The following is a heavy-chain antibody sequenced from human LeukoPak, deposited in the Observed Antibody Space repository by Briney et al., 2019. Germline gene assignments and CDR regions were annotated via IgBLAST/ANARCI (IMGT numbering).Heavy chain of an antibody. CDR2: IWYDGSNK. V-gene: IGHV3-33*06. CDR1: GFTFSSYG. Sequence: GGSLRLSCAASGFTFSSYGMHWVRQAPGKGLEWVAVIWYDGSNKYYADSVKGRFTISRDNSKNTLYLQMNSLRAEDTAVYYCAKALGSIVVTTTDYWGQGTLVTVSS. D-gene: IGHD5-12*01. J-gene: IGHJ4*02. CDR3: AKALGSIVVTTTDY.